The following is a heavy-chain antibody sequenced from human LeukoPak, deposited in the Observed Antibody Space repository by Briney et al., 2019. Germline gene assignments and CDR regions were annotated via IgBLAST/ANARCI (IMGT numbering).Heavy chain of an antibody. J-gene: IGHJ3*01. CDR2: IYSGGST. CDR3: AKATPYGTTWAGGFDL. D-gene: IGHD2-15*01. CDR1: GFTVSSNY. Sequence: GGSLRLSCAASGFTVSSNYMGWVRQAPGKGLEWVSVIYSGGSTYYADSVKGRFTTSRAASKNTMYLQMSTLRADDTAIYFCAKATPYGTTWAGGFDLWGQGTMVTVSS. V-gene: IGHV3-53*01.